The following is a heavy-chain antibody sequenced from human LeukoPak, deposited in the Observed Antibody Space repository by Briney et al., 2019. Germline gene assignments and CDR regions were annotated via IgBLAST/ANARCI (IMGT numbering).Heavy chain of an antibody. CDR1: GGSIRRSNYY. CDR2: IFYSGNT. J-gene: IGHJ5*02. CDR3: ATSPLRYSSSWNWFDP. D-gene: IGHD6-13*01. Sequence: SETLSLTCTVSGGSIRRSNYYWGWIRQPPGKGLEWIGSIFYSGNTYYTPSLKSRVTISVDTSKNQFSLRLSSVTAADTAVYYCATSPLRYSSSWNWFDPWGQGTLVTVSS. V-gene: IGHV4-39*01.